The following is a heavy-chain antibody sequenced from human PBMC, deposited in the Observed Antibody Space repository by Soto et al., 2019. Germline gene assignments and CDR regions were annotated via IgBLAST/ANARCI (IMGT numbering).Heavy chain of an antibody. CDR1: GGTFSSYA. D-gene: IGHD3-10*01. CDR2: IIPIFGTA. Sequence: ASVKVSCKASGGTFSSYAISWVRQAPGQGLEWMGGIIPIFGTANYAQKFQGRVTITADESTSTAYMELSSLRSEDTAVYYCARGLWFGELDDRWYGMDVWGQGTTVTVSS. J-gene: IGHJ6*02. V-gene: IGHV1-69*13. CDR3: ARGLWFGELDDRWYGMDV.